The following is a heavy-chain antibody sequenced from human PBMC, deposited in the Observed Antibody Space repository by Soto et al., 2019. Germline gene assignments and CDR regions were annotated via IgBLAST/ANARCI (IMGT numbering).Heavy chain of an antibody. D-gene: IGHD3-10*01. Sequence: QVQLVQSGAEVKKPGASVKVSCKASGYTFTSHGISWVRQAPGQGLEWMGWISANNGDTNYAQKFQGRVTVTTDTSTSTGYMELRRLRSEDTAVYYCARMVRGSNIDYYYYMDVWGIGTTVTVSS. CDR3: ARMVRGSNIDYYYYMDV. CDR1: GYTFTSHG. CDR2: ISANNGDT. J-gene: IGHJ6*03. V-gene: IGHV1-18*01.